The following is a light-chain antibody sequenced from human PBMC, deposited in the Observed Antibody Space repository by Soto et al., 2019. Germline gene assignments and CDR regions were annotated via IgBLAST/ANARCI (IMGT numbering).Light chain of an antibody. CDR2: EVT. CDR1: RDDIGAYDY. V-gene: IGLV2-14*01. Sequence: QSVLTQPASVSGSPGQSITISCAGTRDDIGAYDYVSWYQQHPGNAPKLLVYEVTNRPSGVSDRFSGSKSGNTASLTISGLQAEDEADYYCNSNTNSSAVVFGGGTKVTAL. CDR3: NSNTNSSAVV. J-gene: IGLJ2*01.